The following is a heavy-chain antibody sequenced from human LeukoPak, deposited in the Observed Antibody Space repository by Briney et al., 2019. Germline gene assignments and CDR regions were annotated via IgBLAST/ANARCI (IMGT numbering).Heavy chain of an antibody. Sequence: GGSLRLSCAASGFTFRSSGMHWVRLTPGKGLEWVAFIWYDGNEIYYADSVKGRFTISRDNSRNTLYLQMNSLRTEDTAVYYCAREQQGRRAAFDYWGQGTPVTVSS. D-gene: IGHD1-1*01. CDR2: IWYDGNEI. CDR3: AREQQGRRAAFDY. V-gene: IGHV3-30*02. CDR1: GFTFRSSG. J-gene: IGHJ4*02.